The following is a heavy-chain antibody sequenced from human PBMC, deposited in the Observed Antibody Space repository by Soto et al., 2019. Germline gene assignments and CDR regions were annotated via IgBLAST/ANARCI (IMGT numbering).Heavy chain of an antibody. CDR2: IYWNDDK. CDR3: ARPPIAAAGGEAFDI. CDR1: GFSLSTSGVG. J-gene: IGHJ3*02. V-gene: IGHV2-5*01. D-gene: IGHD6-13*01. Sequence: ASGPTLVNPTQTLTLTCTFSGFSLSTSGVGVGWIRQPPGKALEWLALIYWNDDKRYSPSLKSRLTITKDTSKNQVVLTMTNMDPVDTATYYCARPPIAAAGGEAFDIWGQGTMVTVSS.